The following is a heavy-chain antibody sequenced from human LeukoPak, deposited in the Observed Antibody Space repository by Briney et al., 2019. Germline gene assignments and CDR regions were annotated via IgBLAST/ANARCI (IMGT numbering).Heavy chain of an antibody. D-gene: IGHD3-9*01. Sequence: RGESLKISCKGSGYSFTSYWIGWVRPMPGKGLEWMGIIYPGDSDTRYSPSFQGQVTISADKSISTAYLQWSRLKASDTAMYYCARHFSDDILTVNYWGQGTLVTVSS. V-gene: IGHV5-51*01. CDR1: GYSFTSYW. CDR2: IYPGDSDT. CDR3: ARHFSDDILTVNY. J-gene: IGHJ4*02.